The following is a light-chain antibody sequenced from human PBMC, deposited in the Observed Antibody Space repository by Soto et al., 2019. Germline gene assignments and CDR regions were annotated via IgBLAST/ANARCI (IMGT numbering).Light chain of an antibody. V-gene: IGKV3-15*01. CDR2: GAS. CDR3: QQYNNWSIT. J-gene: IGKJ5*01. Sequence: EIVLTQSPATLSLSPGERATLSCRASQSVSSNLAWYQQKPGQAPRLLIYGASTRATGIPARFSGSGSGTEITLTISSLQSEDFAVYYCQQYNNWSITFGQGTRLEIK. CDR1: QSVSSN.